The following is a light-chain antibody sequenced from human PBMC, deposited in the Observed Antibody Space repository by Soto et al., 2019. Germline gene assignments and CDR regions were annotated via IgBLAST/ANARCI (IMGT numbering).Light chain of an antibody. CDR1: NIGTKR. CDR3: QVWDDNSDHTGV. Sequence: SYEPTQPPSVSVAPGQTATITCGGNNIGTKRVPGYQQKPGQAPVLVVFHDRDRPSGIPDRFSGSHSGNTATLNISRVEAGDEADYYCQVWDDNSDHTGVFGVGTKPTV. CDR2: HDR. V-gene: IGLV3-21*02. J-gene: IGLJ3*02.